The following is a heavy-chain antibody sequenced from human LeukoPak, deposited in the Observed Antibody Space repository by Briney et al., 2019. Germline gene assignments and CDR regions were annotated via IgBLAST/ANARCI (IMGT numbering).Heavy chain of an antibody. J-gene: IGHJ6*03. V-gene: IGHV3-30*04. D-gene: IGHD2-15*01. CDR1: GFTFSSHA. CDR2: ISYDGSNK. Sequence: PGRSLRLSCAASGFTFSSHAMHWVRQAPGKGLEWVAVISYDGSNKYYADSVKGRFTISRDNSKNTLYLQMNSLRAEDTAVYYCARARRYCSGGSCPLIYYYYMDVWGKGTTVTVSS. CDR3: ARARRYCSGGSCPLIYYYYMDV.